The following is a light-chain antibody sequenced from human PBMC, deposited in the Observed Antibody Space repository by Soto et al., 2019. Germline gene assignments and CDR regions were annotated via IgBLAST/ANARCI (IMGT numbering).Light chain of an antibody. CDR1: SSNIGAGYD. V-gene: IGLV1-40*01. J-gene: IGLJ7*01. CDR2: GNS. CDR3: QSYDSSLSGSV. Sequence: QSVLTQPPSVSGAPGRRVTSSCTGRSSNIGAGYDVHWYQQLPGTAPKLLIYGNSNRPSGVPDRFSGSKSGTSASLAITGLQAEDEADYYCQSYDSSLSGSVFGGGTQLTVL.